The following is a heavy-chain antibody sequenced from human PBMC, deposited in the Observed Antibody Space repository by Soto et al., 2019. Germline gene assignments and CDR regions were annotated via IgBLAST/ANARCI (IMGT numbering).Heavy chain of an antibody. V-gene: IGHV5-10-1*01. CDR3: ARHIAVAGSDYYYGMDV. CDR1: GYSFTSYW. D-gene: IGHD6-19*01. CDR2: IDPSDSYT. Sequence: LKISCKGSGYSFTSYWISWVRQMPGKGLEWMGRIDPSDSYTNYSPSFQGHVTISADKSISTAYLQWSSLKASDTAMYYCARHIAVAGSDYYYGMDVWGQGTTVTVSS. J-gene: IGHJ6*02.